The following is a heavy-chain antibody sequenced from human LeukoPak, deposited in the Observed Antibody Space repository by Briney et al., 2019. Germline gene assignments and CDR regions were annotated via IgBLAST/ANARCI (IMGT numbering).Heavy chain of an antibody. V-gene: IGHV4-59*01. CDR1: GGSMDKYY. Sequence: SETLSLTCTVSGGSMDKYYWSWIRQAPGKGLEWTGYIYYTGSTKYNPSLKSRVTVSLDTSKSQFSLRLNSVTAADTAVYFCARSWVIFGDLPSLHFDLWGRGALVIVSS. D-gene: IGHD3-10*02. CDR3: ARSWVIFGDLPSLHFDL. CDR2: IYYTGST. J-gene: IGHJ2*01.